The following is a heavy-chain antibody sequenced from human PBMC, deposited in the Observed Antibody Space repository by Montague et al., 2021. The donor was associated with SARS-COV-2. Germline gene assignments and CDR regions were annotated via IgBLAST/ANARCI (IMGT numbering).Heavy chain of an antibody. J-gene: IGHJ4*02. Sequence: SETLSLTCTVAGDSIRSSSYYWGWIRQPPGRGLEWIGSIYYDGNTYYNPSFKSRVTISVDTSKTQFSLKLSSVTAADTAVYSCARRVHPDFGSGAIDYWGQGTLVTVSS. V-gene: IGHV4-39*01. CDR3: ARRVHPDFGSGAIDY. D-gene: IGHD3-3*01. CDR2: IYYDGNT. CDR1: GDSIRSSSYY.